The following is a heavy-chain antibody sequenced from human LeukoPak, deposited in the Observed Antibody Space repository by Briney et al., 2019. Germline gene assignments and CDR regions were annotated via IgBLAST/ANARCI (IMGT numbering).Heavy chain of an antibody. CDR3: ARATGYSSTWYPLDP. CDR2: IIPIFGTA. Sequence: ASVKVPCKASGYTFTSYDINWVRQATGQGLEWMGGIIPIFGTAKYAQKFQGRVAITADKSTSTAYMELSSLRSEDTAVYYCARATGYSSTWYPLDPWGQGTLVTVSS. J-gene: IGHJ5*02. D-gene: IGHD6-13*01. V-gene: IGHV1-69*06. CDR1: GYTFTSYD.